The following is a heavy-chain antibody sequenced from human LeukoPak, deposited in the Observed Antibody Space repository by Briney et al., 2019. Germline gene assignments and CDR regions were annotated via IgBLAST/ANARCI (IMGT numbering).Heavy chain of an antibody. CDR1: GGSFSGYY. Sequence: PPETLSLTCAVYGGSFSGYYWSWIRQPPGKGLEWIGEINHSGSTNHNPSLKSRVTISVDTSKNQFSLKLSSVTAADTAVYYCAINSNSGSYYGFDYWGQGTLVTVSS. CDR2: INHSGST. D-gene: IGHD1-26*01. CDR3: AINSNSGSYYGFDY. J-gene: IGHJ4*02. V-gene: IGHV4-34*01.